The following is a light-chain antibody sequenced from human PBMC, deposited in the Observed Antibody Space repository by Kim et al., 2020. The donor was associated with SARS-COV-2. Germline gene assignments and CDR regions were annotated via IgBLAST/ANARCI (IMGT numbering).Light chain of an antibody. J-gene: IGKJ5*01. CDR2: GAS. Sequence: DTVTITCQASQSIRKDLKWFQQKPGKAPKLLFYGASNLQIGVPSMFSGSGSGTRFVFTISGLRPEDIATYYCQQYGGFPLTFGQGTRLEIK. CDR3: QQYGGFPLT. V-gene: IGKV1-33*01. CDR1: QSIRKD.